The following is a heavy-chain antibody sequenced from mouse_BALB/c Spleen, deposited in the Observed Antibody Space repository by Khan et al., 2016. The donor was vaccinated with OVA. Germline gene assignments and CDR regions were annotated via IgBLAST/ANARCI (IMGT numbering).Heavy chain of an antibody. CDR2: INPSTGYT. V-gene: IGHV1-7*01. D-gene: IGHD2-14*01. Sequence: QVQLQQSGAELAKPGASVKMSCKASGYTFTSYWMHWVKQRPGQGLEWIGYINPSTGYTEYNQKFKDKATWTADKSSSTAYMQLSSLTSEDSAVYYWASRYDWYFDVWGAGTTVTVSS. CDR1: GYTFTSYW. J-gene: IGHJ1*01. CDR3: ASRYDWYFDV.